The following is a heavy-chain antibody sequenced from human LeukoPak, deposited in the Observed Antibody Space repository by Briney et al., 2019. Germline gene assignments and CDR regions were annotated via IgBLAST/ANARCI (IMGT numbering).Heavy chain of an antibody. CDR2: IYYSGST. D-gene: IGHD3-22*01. V-gene: IGHV4-59*01. CDR1: GGSISSYY. Sequence: PSETLSLTCTVSGGSISSYYWSWIRQPPGKGLEWIGYIYYSGSTNYNPSLKSRVTTSVDTSKNQFSLKLSSVTAADTAVYYCARQRFDYYDSSGYYYGFDYWGQGTLVTVSS. J-gene: IGHJ4*02. CDR3: ARQRFDYYDSSGYYYGFDY.